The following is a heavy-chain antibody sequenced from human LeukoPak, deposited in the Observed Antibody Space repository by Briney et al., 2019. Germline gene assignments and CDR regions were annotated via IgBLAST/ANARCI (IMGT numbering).Heavy chain of an antibody. CDR3: ARRGNTALDY. CDR2: INAGNGNT. V-gene: IGHV1-3*03. Sequence: GASVKVSCKASGYTFTTYAMHWVRQAPGQRLEWMGWINAGNGNTKYSQGFQGRVTITRDTSANTAYMELKSLRSEDMAVYFCARRGNTALDYWGQGTLVTVSS. D-gene: IGHD5-18*01. CDR1: GYTFTTYA. J-gene: IGHJ4*02.